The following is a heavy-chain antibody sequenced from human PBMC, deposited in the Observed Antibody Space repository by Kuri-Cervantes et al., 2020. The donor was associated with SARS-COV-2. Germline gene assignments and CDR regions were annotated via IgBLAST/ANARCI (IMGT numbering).Heavy chain of an antibody. Sequence: SLKISCAASGFTFDDYAMHWVRQAPGKGLEWVAGISWNSGSIGYADSVKGRFTISRDNAKNSLYLQMNSLRAEDTALYYCAKDISYVSSGYYDYWGQGTLVTVSS. J-gene: IGHJ4*02. D-gene: IGHD3-22*01. V-gene: IGHV3-9*01. CDR2: ISWNSGSI. CDR1: GFTFDDYA. CDR3: AKDISYVSSGYYDY.